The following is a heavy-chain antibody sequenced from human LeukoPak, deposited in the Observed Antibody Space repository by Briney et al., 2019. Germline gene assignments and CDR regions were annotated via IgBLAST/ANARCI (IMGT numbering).Heavy chain of an antibody. CDR1: GGSISSGSYY. D-gene: IGHD2-15*01. CDR3: ARVGYCSGGSCYEGHDAFDI. V-gene: IGHV4-61*02. J-gene: IGHJ3*02. Sequence: SETLSLTCTVSGGSISSGSYYWSWIRQPAGKGLEWIGRIYTSGSTNYNPSLKSRVTKSVDTSKNQFSLKLSSVTAADTAVYYCARVGYCSGGSCYEGHDAFDIWGQGTMVTVSS. CDR2: IYTSGST.